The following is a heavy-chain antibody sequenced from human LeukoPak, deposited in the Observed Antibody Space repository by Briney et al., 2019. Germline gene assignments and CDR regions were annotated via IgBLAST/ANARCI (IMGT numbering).Heavy chain of an antibody. CDR1: GDSISNYY. CDR2: IYYSGST. CDR3: ARHARYDVLTGYPFDC. J-gene: IGHJ4*02. Sequence: SETQSLTCSVSGDSISNYYWSWLRQPPGKGLEWIGYIYYSGSTNYNPSLKSRVTISVDTSKNQFSLKLSSVTAADTAVYYCARHARYDVLTGYPFDCWGQGTLVTVSS. D-gene: IGHD3-9*01. V-gene: IGHV4-59*08.